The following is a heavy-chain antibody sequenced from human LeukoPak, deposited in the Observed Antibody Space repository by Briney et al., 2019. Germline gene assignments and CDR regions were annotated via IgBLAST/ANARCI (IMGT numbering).Heavy chain of an antibody. J-gene: IGHJ4*02. V-gene: IGHV1-69*05. CDR3: ARDRSKNSSPGYFDY. Sequence: SVKVSCKASGYTFTSYYMHWVRQAPGQGLEWMGGIIPIFGTANYAQKFQGRVTITTDESTSTAYMELSSLRSEDTAVYYCARDRSKNSSPGYFDYWGQGTLVTVSS. CDR2: IIPIFGTA. CDR1: GYTFTSYY. D-gene: IGHD6-13*01.